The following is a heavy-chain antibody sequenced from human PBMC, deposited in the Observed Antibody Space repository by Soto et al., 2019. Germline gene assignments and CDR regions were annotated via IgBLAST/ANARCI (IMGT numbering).Heavy chain of an antibody. CDR2: ISYDGSNK. V-gene: IGHV3-30*18. D-gene: IGHD3-10*01. CDR3: AKASYGPTLGY. Sequence: PGGSLRLSCAASGFTFSSYGMHWVRQAPGKGLEWVAVISYDGSNKYYADSVKGRFTISRDNSKNTLYLQMNGLRAEDTAVYYCAKASYGPTLGYWGQGTLVTVSS. J-gene: IGHJ4*02. CDR1: GFTFSSYG.